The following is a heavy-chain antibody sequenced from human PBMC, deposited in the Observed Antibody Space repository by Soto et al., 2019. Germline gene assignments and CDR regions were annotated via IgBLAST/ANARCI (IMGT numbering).Heavy chain of an antibody. CDR1: GGTFSSYA. Sequence: QVQLVQSGAEVKKPGSSVKVSCKASGGTFSSYAISWVRQAPGQGLEWMGGIIPIFGTANYAQKVQGRVTSTADESTSTAYTELSSLTSDDTAVYYCAKSQTPSFVLVPAAKYYYFDYWGQGTLVTVSS. J-gene: IGHJ4*02. CDR3: AKSQTPSFVLVPAAKYYYFDY. CDR2: IIPIFGTA. V-gene: IGHV1-69*12. D-gene: IGHD2-2*01.